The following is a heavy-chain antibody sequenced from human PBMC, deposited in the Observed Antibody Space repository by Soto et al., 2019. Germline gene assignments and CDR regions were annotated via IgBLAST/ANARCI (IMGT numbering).Heavy chain of an antibody. CDR3: ARDNWNSY. D-gene: IGHD1-1*01. J-gene: IGHJ4*02. Sequence: GGSLRLSCVASGFTFNIYWMHWVRQAPGKGLEWVSRIDNDGSATTYADSVKGRFTISRDNAKNTLFLQMNTLRVDDTTVYYCARDNWNSYWGQGTLVTVSS. V-gene: IGHV3-74*01. CDR1: GFTFNIYW. CDR2: IDNDGSAT.